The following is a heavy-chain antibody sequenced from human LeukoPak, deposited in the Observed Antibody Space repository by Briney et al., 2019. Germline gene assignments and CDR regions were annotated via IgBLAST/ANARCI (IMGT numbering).Heavy chain of an antibody. D-gene: IGHD3-3*01. V-gene: IGHV4-38-2*02. Sequence: SETLSLTCTVSGYSISSGYYWGWIRQPPGKGLEWIGSIYHSGSTYYNPSLKSRVTISVDTSKNQFSLKLSSVTAADTAVYYCARSPLCDFWSGYYDYWGQGTLVTVSS. CDR3: ARSPLCDFWSGYYDY. J-gene: IGHJ4*02. CDR2: IYHSGST. CDR1: GYSISSGYY.